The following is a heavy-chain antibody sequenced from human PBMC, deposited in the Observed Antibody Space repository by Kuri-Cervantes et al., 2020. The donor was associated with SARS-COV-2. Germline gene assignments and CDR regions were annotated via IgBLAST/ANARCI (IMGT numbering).Heavy chain of an antibody. J-gene: IGHJ6*02. Sequence: GGSLRLSCAASGFTFSSYWMSWVRQAPGKGLEWVANIKQDGSEKYYVDSVKGRLTISRDNAKNSLYLQMNSLRAEDTAVYYCARVPVVPAANSPYYYYYYGMDVWGQGTTVTVSS. CDR3: ARVPVVPAANSPYYYYYYGMDV. CDR1: GFTFSSYW. D-gene: IGHD2-2*01. V-gene: IGHV3-7*03. CDR2: IKQDGSEK.